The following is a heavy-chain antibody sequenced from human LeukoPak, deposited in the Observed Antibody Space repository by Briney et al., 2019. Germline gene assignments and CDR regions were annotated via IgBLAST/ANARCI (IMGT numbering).Heavy chain of an antibody. CDR2: INPDSGGT. V-gene: IGHV1-2*02. J-gene: IGHJ4*02. Sequence: GASVTVSCKPSVYMFTDYYIHWVRQAPGQGLEGMGWINPDSGGTKYAQKFQGRVTLTRDTSISTAYMELSRLRYDDTAVYYCATLYGDYVRSDYWGQGTLVTVSS. CDR3: ATLYGDYVRSDY. CDR1: VYMFTDYY. D-gene: IGHD4-17*01.